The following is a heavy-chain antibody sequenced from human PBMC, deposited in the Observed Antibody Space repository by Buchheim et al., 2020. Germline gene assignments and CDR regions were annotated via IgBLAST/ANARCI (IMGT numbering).Heavy chain of an antibody. CDR3: ARRVAARPPYYYYGMDV. CDR2: IYYSGST. D-gene: IGHD6-6*01. V-gene: IGHV4-39*01. Sequence: QLQLQESGPGLVKPSETLSLTCTVSGGSISSSSYYWGWIRQPPGKGLEWIGSIYYSGSTYYNPSLKSRVTISVDTSKNQFSLKLSSVTAADTAVYYCARRVAARPPYYYYGMDVWGQGTT. CDR1: GGSISSSSYY. J-gene: IGHJ6*02.